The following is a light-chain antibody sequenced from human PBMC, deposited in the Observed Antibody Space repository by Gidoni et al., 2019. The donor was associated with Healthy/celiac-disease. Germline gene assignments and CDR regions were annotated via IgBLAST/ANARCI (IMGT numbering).Light chain of an antibody. CDR3: QRYKNWPRGT. V-gene: IGKV3-15*01. CDR2: GAS. J-gene: IGKJ1*01. CDR1: QSVSSN. Sequence: EMVMTQSPATLSVSPGERATLSCRASQSVSSNLAWYQQKPGQAPRLLIYGASTRATGIPARFSGSGSGTEFTLTISSLQSEDFAVYYCQRYKNWPRGTFGQGTKVEIK.